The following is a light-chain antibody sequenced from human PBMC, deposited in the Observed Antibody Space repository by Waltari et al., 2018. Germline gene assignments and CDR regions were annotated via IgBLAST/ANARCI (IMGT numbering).Light chain of an antibody. CDR1: SANTVPHSV. Sequence: QSLLTQPPSVSGAPGQRVPTSATESSANTVPHSVCPWYRRLPVTAPQLLSCGNDNRPSGVPGRFSGSRSGTSASLAITGLQAEDEADYYCQSYDSGLSGWVFGGGTKLTVL. CDR3: QSYDSGLSGWV. J-gene: IGLJ3*02. CDR2: GND. V-gene: IGLV1-40*01.